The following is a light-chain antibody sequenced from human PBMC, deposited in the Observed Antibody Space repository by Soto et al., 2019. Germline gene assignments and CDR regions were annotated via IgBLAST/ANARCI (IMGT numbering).Light chain of an antibody. CDR2: GAS. V-gene: IGKV3-20*01. CDR3: KQYGSSIN. Sequence: EIVLTQSPGTLSLSPGEIATLSCRASQSVSSSYLAWYQQKPGQAPRLLIYGASSRATGIPDRFSGSGSGTDFTLTISRLEPEDFAVFYCKQYGSSINCGKGQRRAIK. CDR1: QSVSSSY. J-gene: IGKJ5*01.